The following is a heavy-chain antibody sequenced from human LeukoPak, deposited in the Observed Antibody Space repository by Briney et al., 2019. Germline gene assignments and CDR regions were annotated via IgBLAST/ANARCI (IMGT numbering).Heavy chain of an antibody. CDR2: LNHSANN. Sequence: SQTLSLTCAVYGGSISSDDYSWICLPPPQGKDLEGIGNLNHSANNYHNPSLKSRVTISVDRSKNQVSLKLSSVTCADTAVYYCDRGGYDSSFGMDVWGKGTTVTVSS. CDR1: GGSISSDDYS. J-gene: IGHJ6*04. V-gene: IGHV4-30-2*01. D-gene: IGHD5-12*01. CDR3: DRGGYDSSFGMDV.